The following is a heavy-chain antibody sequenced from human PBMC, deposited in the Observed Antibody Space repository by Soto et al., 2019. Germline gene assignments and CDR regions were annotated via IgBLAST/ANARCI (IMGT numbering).Heavy chain of an antibody. V-gene: IGHV3-30-3*01. CDR3: ASTSRDTAMEEFDY. CDR2: ISYDGSNK. D-gene: IGHD5-18*01. J-gene: IGHJ4*02. Sequence: QVQLVESGGGVVQPGRSLRLSCAASGFTFSSYAMHWVRQAPGKGLEWVAVISYDGSNKYYADSVKGRFTNSRDNSKNTLYLQMNSLRAEDTAVYYCASTSRDTAMEEFDYWGQGTLVTVSS. CDR1: GFTFSSYA.